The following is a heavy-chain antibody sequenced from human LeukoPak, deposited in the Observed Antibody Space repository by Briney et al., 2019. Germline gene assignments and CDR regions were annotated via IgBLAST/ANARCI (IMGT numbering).Heavy chain of an antibody. CDR2: IYYSGSI. J-gene: IGHJ1*01. CDR1: GGSISSGDYY. D-gene: IGHD3-10*01. V-gene: IGHV4-30-4*01. CDR3: ARGPYYYGTEYFQH. Sequence: PSETLSLTCTVSGGSISSGDYYWSWIRQPPGKGLEWIGYIYYSGSIYYNPSLKSRVTISVDTSKNQFSLKLSSVTAADTAVYYCARGPYYYGTEYFQHWGQGTLVTVSS.